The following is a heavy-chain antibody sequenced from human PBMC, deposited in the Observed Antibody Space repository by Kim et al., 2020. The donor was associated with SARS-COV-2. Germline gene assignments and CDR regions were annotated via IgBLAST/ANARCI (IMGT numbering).Heavy chain of an antibody. CDR3: AKAPGGATTFIDY. J-gene: IGHJ4*02. CDR1: GFTFSSYA. V-gene: IGHV3-23*01. CDR2: ISGRGGST. Sequence: GGSLRLSCAASGFTFSSYAVTWVRQAPGKGLEWVSTISGRGGSTYYAYSVKGRFTISRDNSKNTLYLQMNSLRAEDTAVYYCAKAPGGATTFIDYWGQGTLVTVSS. D-gene: IGHD1-26*01.